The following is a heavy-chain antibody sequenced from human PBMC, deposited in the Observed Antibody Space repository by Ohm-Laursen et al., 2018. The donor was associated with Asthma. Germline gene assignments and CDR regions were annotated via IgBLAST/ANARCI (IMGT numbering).Heavy chain of an antibody. CDR3: ARDVMEWYLPAFDF. Sequence: RSLRLYCAASGFPFSLYAMDWVRQAPGKGLERVAVGGSYYDGGLKYYADSVNGRFTVSRDDSKNTLYLQMNSLRPDDTAVYYCARDVMEWYLPAFDFWGQGTLVTVSS. CDR2: GGSYYDGGLK. J-gene: IGHJ4*02. D-gene: IGHD3-3*01. CDR1: GFPFSLYA. V-gene: IGHV3-30-3*01.